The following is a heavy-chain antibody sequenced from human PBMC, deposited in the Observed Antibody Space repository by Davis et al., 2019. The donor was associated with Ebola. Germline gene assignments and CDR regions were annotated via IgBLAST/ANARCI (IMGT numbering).Heavy chain of an antibody. CDR1: GFTFSSYA. D-gene: IGHD5-18*01. J-gene: IGHJ4*02. V-gene: IGHV3-23*01. CDR3: ARVYRAMVDY. CDR2: ISGSGGST. Sequence: GESLKISCAASGFTFSSYAMSWVRQAPGKGLEWVSAISGSGGSTYYADSVKGRFTISRDNSKNTLYLQMNSLRAEDTAVYYCARVYRAMVDYWGQGTLVTVSS.